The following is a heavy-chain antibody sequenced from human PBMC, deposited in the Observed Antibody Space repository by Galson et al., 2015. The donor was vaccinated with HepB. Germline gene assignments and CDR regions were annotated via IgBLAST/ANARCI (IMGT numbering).Heavy chain of an antibody. J-gene: IGHJ5*02. CDR1: GFILRHHA. CDR2: INGRGSTR. Sequence: SLRLSCAGSGFILRHHAMAWIRQAPGKGLEWVSGINGRGSTRSYSDAVKGRFSISRDNPKDTVFLQMDNLRAEDTAVYYCVKEGSWFGGDWFDPWGQGALVTVS. D-gene: IGHD3-16*01. V-gene: IGHV3-23*01. CDR3: VKEGSWFGGDWFDP.